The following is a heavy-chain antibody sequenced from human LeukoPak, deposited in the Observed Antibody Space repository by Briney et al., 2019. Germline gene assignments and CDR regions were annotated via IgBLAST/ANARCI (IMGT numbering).Heavy chain of an antibody. V-gene: IGHV2-5*02. CDR2: IYWDDDK. CDR3: AHIPPQALIAGIAAAVYYFDY. D-gene: IGHD6-13*01. Sequence: SGPTLSNPTRILTLSFTFSGYSLSTIGVGGGWIRQSSGKILEWLALIYWDDDKRYSPSLKSRLTITKDTSKNQVVLTMTNMDPVDTATYYCAHIPPQALIAGIAAAVYYFDYWGQGTLVTVSS. J-gene: IGHJ4*02. CDR1: GYSLSTIGVG.